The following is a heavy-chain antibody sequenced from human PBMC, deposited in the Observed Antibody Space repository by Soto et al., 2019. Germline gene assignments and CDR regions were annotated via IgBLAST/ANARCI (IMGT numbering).Heavy chain of an antibody. D-gene: IGHD1-26*01. CDR3: ASVGFP. Sequence: SVKVSCKASGGTFSSFAISWVRQAPGHGLEWMGGIVPMFGTVNYAQKLQDRVTITADESTTTVYMELSSLRSEDTAMYYCASVGFPWGQGTLVTVSS. J-gene: IGHJ5*02. CDR1: GGTFSSFA. CDR2: IVPMFGTV. V-gene: IGHV1-69*13.